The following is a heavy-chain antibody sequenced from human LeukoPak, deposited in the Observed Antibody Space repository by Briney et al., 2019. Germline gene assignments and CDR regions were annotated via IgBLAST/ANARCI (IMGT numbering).Heavy chain of an antibody. V-gene: IGHV4-39*01. CDR2: IYYSGST. D-gene: IGHD3-9*01. Sequence: PSXXLXXXXXVXXXSXSSSXYYWGWIRQPPGKGLEWIGSIYYSGSTYYNPSLKSRVTISVDTSKNQFSLKLSSATAADTAVYYCARWNYDILTGYYLDYWGQGTLVTVSS. J-gene: IGHJ4*02. CDR1: XXSXSSSXYY. CDR3: ARWNYDILTGYYLDY.